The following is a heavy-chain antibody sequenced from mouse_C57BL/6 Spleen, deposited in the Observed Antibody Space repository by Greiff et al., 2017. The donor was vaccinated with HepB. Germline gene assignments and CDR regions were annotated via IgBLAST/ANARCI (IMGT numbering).Heavy chain of an antibody. J-gene: IGHJ2*01. CDR2: IDPSDSYT. D-gene: IGHD1-1*01. Sequence: QVQLQQPGAELVKPGASVKLSCKASGYTFTSYWMQWVKQRPGQGLEWIGAIDPSDSYTNYNQKFKGKATLTVDTSSSTAYMQLSSLTSEDSAVYYCARRGYGSSKEYYFDYWGQGTTLTVSS. CDR1: GYTFTSYW. V-gene: IGHV1-50*01. CDR3: ARRGYGSSKEYYFDY.